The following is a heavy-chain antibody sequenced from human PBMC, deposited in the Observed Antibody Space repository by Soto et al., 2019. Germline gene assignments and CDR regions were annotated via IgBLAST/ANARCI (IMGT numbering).Heavy chain of an antibody. J-gene: IGHJ6*02. D-gene: IGHD2-21*02. Sequence: VKVSCKASGYTFTGYYMHWVRQAPGQGLEWMGWINPNSGGTNYAQKFQGWVTMTRDTSISTAYMELSRLRSDDTAVYYCARSALVVVTAIGGYYYYGMDVWGQGTTVTVSS. CDR3: ARSALVVVTAIGGYYYYGMDV. CDR2: INPNSGGT. CDR1: GYTFTGYY. V-gene: IGHV1-2*04.